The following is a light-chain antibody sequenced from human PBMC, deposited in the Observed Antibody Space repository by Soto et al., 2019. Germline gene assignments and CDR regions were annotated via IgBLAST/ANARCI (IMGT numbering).Light chain of an antibody. J-gene: IGKJ4*01. Sequence: DLQMTQSPSAMSASVGDRVTITCRASQDISSYLAWFQQKPGKVPKRLIYAASSLQSGVPARFSGSGSGTEFTLTINSLQPEDFATYYCLQHKSYPLTFGGGTKVEIK. CDR1: QDISSY. CDR3: LQHKSYPLT. CDR2: AAS. V-gene: IGKV1-17*03.